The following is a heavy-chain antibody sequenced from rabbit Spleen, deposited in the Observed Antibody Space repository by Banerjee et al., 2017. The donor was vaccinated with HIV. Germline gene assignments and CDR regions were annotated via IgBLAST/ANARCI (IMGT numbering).Heavy chain of an antibody. CDR1: GFSFSSYYY. Sequence: QSLEESGGDLVKPGASLTLTCTASGFSFSSYYYMCWVRQAPGKGLEWIACIDTGDGGTYYASWAKGRFTISKTSSTTVTLQMTSLTAADTATYFCARSYDSSDYTLNLWGPGTLVTVS. V-gene: IGHV1S40*01. CDR3: ARSYDSSDYTLNL. J-gene: IGHJ4*01. D-gene: IGHD8-1*01. CDR2: IDTGDGGT.